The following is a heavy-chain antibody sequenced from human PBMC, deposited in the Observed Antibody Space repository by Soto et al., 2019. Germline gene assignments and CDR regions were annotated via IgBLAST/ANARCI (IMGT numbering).Heavy chain of an antibody. CDR2: IYYSGTT. V-gene: IGHV4-59*01. J-gene: IGHJ5*02. Sequence: SETLSLTCTVSGGSTRNYFWSWIRQPPGKGLEWIGCIYYSGTTNYNSSLKSRVTISLDTSKNQFSLRLRSVTAADTAVYYCARYVNPYDTAVWFDPWGQGTLVTVS. CDR1: GGSTRNYF. D-gene: IGHD3-9*01. CDR3: ARYVNPYDTAVWFDP.